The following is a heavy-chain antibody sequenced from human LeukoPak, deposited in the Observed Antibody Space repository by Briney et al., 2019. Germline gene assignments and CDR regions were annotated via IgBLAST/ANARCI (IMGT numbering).Heavy chain of an antibody. D-gene: IGHD3-10*01. CDR3: ARARPRVRGVIIPYYYGMDV. Sequence: GGSLRLSCAASGFTFSSYSMNWVRQAPGKGLEWVSSISSSSSYIYYADSVKGRFTISRDNAKNSLYLQMNSLRAEDTAVYYCARARPRVRGVIIPYYYGMDVWGQGSLVTVSS. CDR2: ISSSSSYI. V-gene: IGHV3-21*01. J-gene: IGHJ6*02. CDR1: GFTFSSYS.